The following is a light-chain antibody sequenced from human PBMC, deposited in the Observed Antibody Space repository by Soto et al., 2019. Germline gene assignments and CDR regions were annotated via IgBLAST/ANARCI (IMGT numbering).Light chain of an antibody. Sequence: QSVLTQPPSVSGAPGQTVTSSCTGSSSNIGAGYDVHWYQQLPGTAPKLLIFGNINRPSGVPDRFSGSKSGTSASLAITGLQAEDEADYYCQSYDITLSGSGLVFGGGTKLTVL. V-gene: IGLV1-40*01. CDR1: SSNIGAGYD. CDR2: GNI. J-gene: IGLJ2*01. CDR3: QSYDITLSGSGLV.